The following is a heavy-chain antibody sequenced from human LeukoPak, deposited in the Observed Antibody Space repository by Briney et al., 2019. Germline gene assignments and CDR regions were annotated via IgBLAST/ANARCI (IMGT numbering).Heavy chain of an antibody. CDR3: TRMATGHDG. J-gene: IGHJ4*02. CDR1: GVSFDDYY. D-gene: IGHD5-12*01. V-gene: IGHV4-34*01. Sequence: PSETLSLTCAVSGVSFDDYYWAWIRQTPGKGLEWIGEINHSGYTNDSPSLKSRVTLSIDTSRKQFSLHLRSVPVADAGTYYCTRMATGHDGWGQGTLVTVPS. CDR2: INHSGYT.